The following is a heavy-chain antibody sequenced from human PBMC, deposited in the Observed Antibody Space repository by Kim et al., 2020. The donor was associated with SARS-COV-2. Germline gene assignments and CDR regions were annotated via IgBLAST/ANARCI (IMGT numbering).Heavy chain of an antibody. V-gene: IGHV4-61*01. J-gene: IGHJ3*02. Sequence: SETLSLTCTVSGGSVSSGSYYWSWIRQPPGKGLEWIGYIYYSGSTNYNPSLKSRVTISVDTSKNQFSLKLSSVTAADTAVYYCARDGGYGSGSYYSWDDAFDIWGQGTMVTVSS. CDR2: IYYSGST. D-gene: IGHD3-10*01. CDR3: ARDGGYGSGSYYSWDDAFDI. CDR1: GGSVSSGSYY.